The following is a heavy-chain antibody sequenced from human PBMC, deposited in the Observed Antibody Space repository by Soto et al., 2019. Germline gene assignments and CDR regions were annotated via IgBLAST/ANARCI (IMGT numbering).Heavy chain of an antibody. CDR2: INPAGGST. V-gene: IGHV1-46*01. CDR3: ATGGDSSGEFYSYGMDV. Sequence: QVQLVQSGDEVKKPGASAKVSCKASGYSFTVHYMHWVRQAPGQGFEWMGVINPAGGSTSYAQRFQGRVTMTRDTSTSTAYMGLSSLRSEDTAVYFWATGGDSSGEFYSYGMDVGGQGTTVTVAS. CDR1: GYSFTVHY. J-gene: IGHJ6*02. D-gene: IGHD2-15*01.